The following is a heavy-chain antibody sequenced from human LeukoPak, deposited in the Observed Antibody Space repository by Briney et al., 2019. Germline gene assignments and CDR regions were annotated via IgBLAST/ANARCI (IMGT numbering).Heavy chain of an antibody. Sequence: GGSLRLSCAASGFTFSDFAMRWVRQAPGQGLEWVSAISGSGSSTDYADSVKGRFTISRDTSKNTLFLQMNSLRAEDTAVYYCAKVKGYTYGWLDYWGQGTLVTVSS. V-gene: IGHV3-23*01. D-gene: IGHD5-18*01. CDR3: AKVKGYTYGWLDY. CDR2: ISGSGSST. CDR1: GFTFSDFA. J-gene: IGHJ4*02.